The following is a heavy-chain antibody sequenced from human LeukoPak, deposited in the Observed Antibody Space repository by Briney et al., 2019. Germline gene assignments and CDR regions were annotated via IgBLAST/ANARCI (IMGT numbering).Heavy chain of an antibody. CDR2: INHSGST. J-gene: IGHJ3*02. D-gene: IGHD3-10*01. CDR3: ARRRFRVWFYIATRPDAFDI. V-gene: IGHV4-34*01. CDR1: GGSFSGYY. Sequence: PSETLSLTCAVYGGSFSGYYWSWIRQPPGKGLEWIGEINHSGSTNYNPSLKSRVTISVDTSKNQFSLKLSSVTAADTAVYYCARRRFRVWFYIATRPDAFDIWGQGTMVTVSS.